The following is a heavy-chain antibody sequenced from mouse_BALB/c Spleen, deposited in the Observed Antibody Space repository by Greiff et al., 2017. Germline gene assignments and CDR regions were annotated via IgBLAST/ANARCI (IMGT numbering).Heavy chain of an antibody. CDR1: GFSLTSYG. Sequence: QVQLKESGPGLVAPSQSLSITCTVSGFSLTSYGVHWVRQPPGKGLEWLGVIWAGGSTNYNSALMSRLSISKDNSKSQVFLKMNSLQTDDTAMYYCATPYYDYLAWFAYWGQGTLVTVSA. CDR3: ATPYYDYLAWFAY. CDR2: IWAGGST. J-gene: IGHJ3*01. D-gene: IGHD2-4*01. V-gene: IGHV2-9*02.